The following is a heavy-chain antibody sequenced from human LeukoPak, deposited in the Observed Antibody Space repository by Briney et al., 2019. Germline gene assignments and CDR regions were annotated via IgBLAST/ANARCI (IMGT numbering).Heavy chain of an antibody. V-gene: IGHV4-34*01. CDR3: ARAGRYFDWLRGHDAFDI. CDR2: INHSGSP. D-gene: IGHD3-9*01. CDR1: GGSFSGYY. Sequence: PSQSLSLACAVDGGSFSGYYWSWIRQPPGKWLEWIGEINHSGSPNYNPTLKTRVTISVDTSKNQFSLKLSSVTAADTAVYYCARAGRYFDWLRGHDAFDIWGQGTMVTVSS. J-gene: IGHJ3*02.